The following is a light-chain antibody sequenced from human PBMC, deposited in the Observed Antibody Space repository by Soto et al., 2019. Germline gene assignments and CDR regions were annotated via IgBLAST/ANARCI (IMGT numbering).Light chain of an antibody. V-gene: IGKV1-27*01. Sequence: DIQMTQSPSSLSASVGDRVTISCRASQGISNYLAWYQQKAGKVPKLLIYAASTLQSGVPSRFRGSGSGTDFTLTNSSLQPEDVATYYCQKYNSASFTFGPGTKVDIK. CDR3: QKYNSASFT. CDR2: AAS. J-gene: IGKJ3*01. CDR1: QGISNY.